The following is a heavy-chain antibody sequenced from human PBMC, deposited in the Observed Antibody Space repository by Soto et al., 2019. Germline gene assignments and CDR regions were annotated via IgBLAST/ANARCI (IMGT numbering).Heavy chain of an antibody. CDR2: IIPILGIA. CDR1: GGTFSSYT. V-gene: IGHV1-69*04. J-gene: IGHJ4*02. D-gene: IGHD5-18*01. CDR3: ARDHGYSYGFDY. Sequence: SVKVSCKASGGTFSSYTISWVRQAPGQGLEWMGRIIPILGIANYAQKFQGRVTITADKSTSTAYMELSSLRSEDTAVYYCARDHGYSYGFDYWGQGALVTVSS.